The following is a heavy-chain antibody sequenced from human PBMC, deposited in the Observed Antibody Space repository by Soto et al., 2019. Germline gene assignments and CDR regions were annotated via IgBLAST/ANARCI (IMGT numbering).Heavy chain of an antibody. CDR1: GGSISSYY. D-gene: IGHD6-13*01. V-gene: IGHV4-59*01. CDR3: ARGVHAGPYYFDY. J-gene: IGHJ4*02. Sequence: PSETLSLTCTVSGGSISSYYWSWIRQPPGKGLEWIGYIYYSGSTNYNPSLKSRVTISVDTSKNQFSLKLSSVTAADTAVYYCARGVHAGPYYFDYWGQGTLVTVSS. CDR2: IYYSGST.